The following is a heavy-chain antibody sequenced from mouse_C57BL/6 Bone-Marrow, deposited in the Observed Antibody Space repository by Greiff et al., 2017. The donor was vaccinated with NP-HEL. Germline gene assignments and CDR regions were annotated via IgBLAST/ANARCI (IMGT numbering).Heavy chain of an antibody. V-gene: IGHV14-2*01. Sequence: VQLQQSGAELVKPGASVKLSCTASGFNITDYYMHWVKQRTEQGLEWIGWIDPEDGDTKYASNFQGKATINADTSSNTAYRQVSSVTCEDTAVYYCANSGELRLRYAYWGKGTLVTV. CDR3: ANSGELRLRYAY. J-gene: IGHJ3*01. D-gene: IGHD3-2*02. CDR2: IDPEDGDT. CDR1: GFNITDYY.